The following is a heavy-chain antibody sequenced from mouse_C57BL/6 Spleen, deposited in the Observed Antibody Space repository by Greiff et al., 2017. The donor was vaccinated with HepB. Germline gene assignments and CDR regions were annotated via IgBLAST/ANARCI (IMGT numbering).Heavy chain of an antibody. D-gene: IGHD3-3*01. Sequence: QVQLQQPGAELVRPGSSVKLSCKASGYTFTSYWMDWVKQRPGQGLERIGNIYPSDSETHYNQKFKDKATLTVDKSSSTAYMQLSSLTSEDSAVYYCAREGTDYWGQGTTLTVSS. CDR2: IYPSDSET. CDR3: AREGTDY. CDR1: GYTFTSYW. V-gene: IGHV1-61*01. J-gene: IGHJ2*01.